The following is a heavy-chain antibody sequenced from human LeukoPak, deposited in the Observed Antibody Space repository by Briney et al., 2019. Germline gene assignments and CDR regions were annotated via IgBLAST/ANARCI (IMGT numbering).Heavy chain of an antibody. D-gene: IGHD3-16*02. V-gene: IGHV4-59*01. CDR1: GGSISEYY. CDR3: ARGSYVWGSYRLGGTLDY. CDR2: IYRSGSS. J-gene: IGHJ4*02. Sequence: SETLSLTCTVSGGSISEYYWSWIRQPPGKGLEYIGFIYRSGSSNYNPSLKSRVTMSVDTSKNQFSLKLSSVTAADTAVYYCARGSYVWGSYRLGGTLDYWGQGTLVTVSS.